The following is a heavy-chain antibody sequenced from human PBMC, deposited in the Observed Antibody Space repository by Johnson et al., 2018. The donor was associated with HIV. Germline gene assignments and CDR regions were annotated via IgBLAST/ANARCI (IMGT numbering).Heavy chain of an antibody. CDR1: GFTFSAYG. J-gene: IGHJ3*02. D-gene: IGHD2-15*01. CDR3: AKWKYCSGDNGCSEFGVLDDAFDI. V-gene: IGHV3-30*02. Sequence: VQLVESGGGVVQPGRSLRLSCAASGFTFSAYGMHCVRQAPGKGLEWVTFIQFDGSHKYYSDSVKGRFTISRDNSKNTVYLQTNSLRAVDSAVYYCAKWKYCSGDNGCSEFGVLDDAFDIWGQGTMVTVSS. CDR2: IQFDGSHK.